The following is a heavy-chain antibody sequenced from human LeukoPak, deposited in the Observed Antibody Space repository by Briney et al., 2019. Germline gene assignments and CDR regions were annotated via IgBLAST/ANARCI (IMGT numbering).Heavy chain of an antibody. V-gene: IGHV1-46*01. J-gene: IGHJ5*02. CDR1: GYTFSTHW. Sequence: ASVKVSCKTSGYTFSTHWMHWVRQAPGQGPEWMGIINPNGGFTSHAQKFQGRVTVTRDMSTSTVYMELSDLKSEDTAVYYCARDQSGEWDLLSGWWFDPWGQGTLVTVSS. CDR2: INPNGGFT. CDR3: ARDQSGEWDLLSGWWFDP. D-gene: IGHD1-26*01.